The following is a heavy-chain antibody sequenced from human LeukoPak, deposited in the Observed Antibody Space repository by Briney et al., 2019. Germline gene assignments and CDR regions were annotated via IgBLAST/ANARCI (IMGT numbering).Heavy chain of an antibody. J-gene: IGHJ4*02. CDR1: GGSISSYY. CDR3: ARDPGYCSSTSCYYYFDY. D-gene: IGHD2-2*01. Sequence: SETLSLTCTVSGGSISSYYWSWIRQPPGKGLEWIGYIYYSGSTNYNPSLKSRVTISVDTSKNQFSLKLRSVTAADTAVYYCARDPGYCSSTSCYYYFDYWGQGTLVTVSS. CDR2: IYYSGST. V-gene: IGHV4-59*01.